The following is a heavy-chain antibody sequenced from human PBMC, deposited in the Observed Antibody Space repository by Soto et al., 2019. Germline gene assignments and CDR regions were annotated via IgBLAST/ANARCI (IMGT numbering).Heavy chain of an antibody. CDR1: GGSISSSSYY. CDR2: IYYSGST. V-gene: IGHV4-39*01. CDR3: ARQDGTSCYDY. D-gene: IGHD2-2*01. Sequence: QLQLQESGPGLVKPSETLSLTCTVSGGSISSSSYYWGWIRQPPGKGLEWMGSIYYSGSTYYNPSLKSRVTISVDTSKNQFSLKLSSVTAADTAVYYCARQDGTSCYDYWGQGTLVTVSS. J-gene: IGHJ4*02.